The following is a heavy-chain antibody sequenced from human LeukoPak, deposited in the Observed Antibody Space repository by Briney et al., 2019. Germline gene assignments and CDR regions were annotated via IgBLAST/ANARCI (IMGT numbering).Heavy chain of an antibody. V-gene: IGHV4-38-2*02. J-gene: IGHJ4*02. Sequence: PSETLSLTCTVSGYSISNGYYRGWIRQPPGKGLEWIGSIYHSGSTYYHPSLKSRVTISVDTSKNQFSLKLSSVTAADTAVYYCARNAMITFGGVIVRAYYFDYWGQGTLVTVSS. CDR1: GYSISNGYY. CDR3: ARNAMITFGGVIVRAYYFDY. CDR2: IYHSGST. D-gene: IGHD3-16*02.